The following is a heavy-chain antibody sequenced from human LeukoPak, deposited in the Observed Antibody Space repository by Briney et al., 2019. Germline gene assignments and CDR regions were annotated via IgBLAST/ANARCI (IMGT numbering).Heavy chain of an antibody. Sequence: PGGSLRLSCAASGFTFSSYSMNWVRQAPGKGLEWVSSISSSSSYIYYADSVKGRFTISRDNAKNSLYLQMNSLRAEDTAVYYCARSYWAEDAFDIWGQGTMVTVSS. D-gene: IGHD3-10*01. J-gene: IGHJ3*02. CDR1: GFTFSSYS. V-gene: IGHV3-21*01. CDR3: ARSYWAEDAFDI. CDR2: ISSSSSYI.